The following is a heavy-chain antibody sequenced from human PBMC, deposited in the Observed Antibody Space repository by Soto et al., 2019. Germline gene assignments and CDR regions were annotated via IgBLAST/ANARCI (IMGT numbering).Heavy chain of an antibody. CDR3: ARGTRGSGWQLAPFDY. CDR1: GGTFSSYA. D-gene: IGHD6-19*01. CDR2: IIPIFGTA. V-gene: IGHV1-69*06. Sequence: SVKVSCKASGGTFSSYAISLVRQAPGQGLEWMGGIIPIFGTANYAQKFQGRVTITADKSTSTAYMELSSLRSEDTAVYYCARGTRGSGWQLAPFDYWGQGTMVTVSS. J-gene: IGHJ4*02.